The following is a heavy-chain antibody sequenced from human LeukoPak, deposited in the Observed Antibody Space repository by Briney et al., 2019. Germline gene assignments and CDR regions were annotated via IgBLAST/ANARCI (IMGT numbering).Heavy chain of an antibody. V-gene: IGHV3-23*01. J-gene: IGHJ4*02. CDR1: GFTFSSYA. CDR3: AKSGFWSGRSPFDY. D-gene: IGHD3-3*01. Sequence: GGSLRLSCAASGFTFSSYAMSWVRQAPGKGLEWVSAISDSGGSTYYADSVKGRFTISRDNSKNTLYLQMNSLRAEDTAVYYCAKSGFWSGRSPFDYWGQGTLVTVSS. CDR2: ISDSGGST.